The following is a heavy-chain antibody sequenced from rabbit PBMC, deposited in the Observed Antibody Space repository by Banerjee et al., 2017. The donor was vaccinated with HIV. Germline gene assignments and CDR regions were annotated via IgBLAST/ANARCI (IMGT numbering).Heavy chain of an antibody. J-gene: IGHJ4*01. V-gene: IGHV1S45*01. CDR2: IYTGSSGVT. Sequence: QEQLEESGGDLVKPGASLTLTCTASGFSFSSSYWICWVRQAPGKGLEWIACIYTGSSGVTAYASCANGRFTISKTSLTTVPLQMTSLPAADSAKYFCARDLAGVIVCNFNLWGPGTLVTVS. CDR1: GFSFSSSYW. D-gene: IGHD4-1*01. CDR3: ARDLAGVIVCNFNL.